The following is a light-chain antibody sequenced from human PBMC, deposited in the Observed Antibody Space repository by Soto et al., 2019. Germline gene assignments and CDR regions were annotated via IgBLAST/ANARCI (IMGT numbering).Light chain of an antibody. Sequence: DIQMTQSPSTLSSSVGERVTITCRASQSISSGVAWYQQKPGQAPKLLIYAASTLATGVPSRFSGSGSGTEFTLTISSLQPEDFAIYYCQQYNSYPPHTFGQGTKVDIK. J-gene: IGKJ1*01. CDR2: AAS. CDR3: QQYNSYPPHT. CDR1: QSISSG. V-gene: IGKV1-5*01.